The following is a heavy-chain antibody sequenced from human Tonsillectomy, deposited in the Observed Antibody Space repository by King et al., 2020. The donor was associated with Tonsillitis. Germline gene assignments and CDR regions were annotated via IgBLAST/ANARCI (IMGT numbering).Heavy chain of an antibody. Sequence: DVQLVESGGGLAQSGGSLILSCTASGFTFSSYAMNWVRQAPGEGLTWVSAITGNGDYRYYADSFKGRFTISRDTSKNTLYLQRNDLRGDDTAKYYCAKDRVLRRGRDATGYDLGDSWGLGTLVIVSS. CDR2: ITGNGDYR. CDR3: AKDRVLRRGRDATGYDLGDS. J-gene: IGHJ4*02. CDR1: GFTFSSYA. V-gene: IGHV3-23*04. D-gene: IGHD5-12*01.